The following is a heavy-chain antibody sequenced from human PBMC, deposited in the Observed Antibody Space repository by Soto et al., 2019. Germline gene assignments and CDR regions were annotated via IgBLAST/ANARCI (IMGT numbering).Heavy chain of an antibody. V-gene: IGHV4-4*07. CDR1: GGSTSSYY. CDR2: IYTSGST. D-gene: IGHD2-2*01. CDR3: AREDVVVPAAAYYYYYGMDV. Sequence: SETLSLTCTVSGGSTSSYYWSWIRQPAGKGLEWIGRIYTSGSTNYNPSLKSRVTMSVDTSKNQFSLKLSSVTAADTAVYYCAREDVVVPAAAYYYYYGMDVWGQGTTVTVSS. J-gene: IGHJ6*02.